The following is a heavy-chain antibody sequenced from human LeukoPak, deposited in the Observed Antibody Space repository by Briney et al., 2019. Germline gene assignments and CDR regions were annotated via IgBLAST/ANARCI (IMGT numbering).Heavy chain of an antibody. D-gene: IGHD5-12*01. CDR2: IIPIFGTA. V-gene: IGHV1-69*06. Sequence: SVKVSCKASGGTFSSYEISWVRQAPGQGLEWMGGIIPIFGTANYAQKFQGRVTITADKSTSTAYMELSSLRSEDTAVYYCARCGYDNLEGYYYYYMDVWGKGTTVTVSS. J-gene: IGHJ6*03. CDR1: GGTFSSYE. CDR3: ARCGYDNLEGYYYYYMDV.